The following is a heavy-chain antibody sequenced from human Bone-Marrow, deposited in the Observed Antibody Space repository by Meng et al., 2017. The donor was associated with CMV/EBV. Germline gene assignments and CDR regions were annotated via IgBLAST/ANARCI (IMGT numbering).Heavy chain of an antibody. V-gene: IGHV3-15*01. Sequence: LVEFGGGLVKPGGSLRLSCAASGFTFSNAWMSWVRQAPGKGLEWVGRIKSKTDGGTTDYAAPVKGRFTISRDDSKNTLYLQMNSLKTEDTAVYYCTTELSVVTAIVNWGQGTLVTVSS. CDR3: TTELSVVTAIVN. J-gene: IGHJ4*02. CDR1: GFTFSNAW. CDR2: IKSKTDGGTT. D-gene: IGHD2-21*02.